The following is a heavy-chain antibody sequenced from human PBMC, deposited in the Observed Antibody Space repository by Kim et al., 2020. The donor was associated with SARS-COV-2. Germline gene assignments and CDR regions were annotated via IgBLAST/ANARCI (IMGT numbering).Heavy chain of an antibody. D-gene: IGHD6-19*01. Sequence: GGSLRLSCAASGFTFSSYAMSWVRQAPGKGLEWVSSISGNGGSTYCADSVKGRFTISRDNSKNTLFLQMNNLRAEDTAVYYCAKGAGAPFFFDYWGQGTLVTVSS. CDR2: ISGNGGST. V-gene: IGHV3-23*01. CDR1: GFTFSSYA. J-gene: IGHJ4*02. CDR3: AKGAGAPFFFDY.